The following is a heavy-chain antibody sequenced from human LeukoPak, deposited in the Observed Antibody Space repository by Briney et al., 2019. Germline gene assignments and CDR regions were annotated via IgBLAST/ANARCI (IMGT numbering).Heavy chain of an antibody. D-gene: IGHD3-22*01. CDR1: GGSISSYY. CDR2: ISTSGST. Sequence: PSETLSLTCTVSGGSISSYYWSWIRQPAGKGLESIGHISTSGSTNYNPSLKSRVTMSVDTSKNQFSLKLSSVTAADTAVYYCARVRYSDGSVLTRKRSYYFDYWGQGTLVTVSS. CDR3: ARVRYSDGSVLTRKRSYYFDY. V-gene: IGHV4-4*07. J-gene: IGHJ4*02.